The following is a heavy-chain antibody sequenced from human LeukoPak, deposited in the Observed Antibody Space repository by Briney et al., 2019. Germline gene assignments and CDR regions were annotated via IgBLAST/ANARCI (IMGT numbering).Heavy chain of an antibody. J-gene: IGHJ4*02. CDR1: GFVFSNYG. CDR2: VRYGGSNE. V-gene: IGHV3-30*02. Sequence: PGGSLRLSCAASGFVFSNYGMHWVRQAPGKGLEWVAFVRYGGSNEYYADSVEGRFTISRDNSKNTLFLHMNSLRAEDTAVYSCAKESGSGYHSEGPQYWGLGTLVTVSS. CDR3: AKESGSGYHSEGPQY. D-gene: IGHD6-19*01.